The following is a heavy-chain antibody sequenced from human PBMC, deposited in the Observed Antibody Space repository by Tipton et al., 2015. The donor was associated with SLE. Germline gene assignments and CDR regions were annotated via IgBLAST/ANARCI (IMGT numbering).Heavy chain of an antibody. V-gene: IGHV3-48*03. Sequence: SLRLSCAASGFTFSSYEMNWVRQAPGKGLEWVSYISSSGSTIYYADSVKGRFTISRDNAKNSLYLQMNSLRAEDTAVYYCSRAGIVATIGYAFDAWGQGTMVTVSS. CDR2: ISSSGSTI. D-gene: IGHD5-12*01. J-gene: IGHJ3*01. CDR3: SRAGIVATIGYAFDA. CDR1: GFTFSSYE.